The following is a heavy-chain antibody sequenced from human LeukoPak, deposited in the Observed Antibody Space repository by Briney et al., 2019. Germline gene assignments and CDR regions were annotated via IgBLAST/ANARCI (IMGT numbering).Heavy chain of an antibody. D-gene: IGHD2-15*01. J-gene: IGHJ3*02. CDR2: INPNSGGT. Sequence: ASVKVSCKASGYTFTGYYMHWVRQAPGQGLELMGRINPNSGGTNYAQKFQGRVTMTRDTSISTAYMELSRLRSDDTAVYYCARDRDCSGGSCVDIWGQGTMVTVSS. V-gene: IGHV1-2*06. CDR1: GYTFTGYY. CDR3: ARDRDCSGGSCVDI.